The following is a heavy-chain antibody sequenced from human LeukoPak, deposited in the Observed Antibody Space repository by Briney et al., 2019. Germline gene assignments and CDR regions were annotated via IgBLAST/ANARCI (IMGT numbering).Heavy chain of an antibody. CDR1: GFTFSSYS. CDR3: ARVRSSWYYFDY. J-gene: IGHJ4*02. V-gene: IGHV3-21*01. CDR2: ISSSSSYI. Sequence: GGSLRLSCAASGFTFSSYSMDWVRQAPGKGLEWVSSISSSSSYIYYADSVKGRFTISRDNAKNSLYLQMNSLRAEDTAVYYCARVRSSWYYFDYWGQGTLVTVSS. D-gene: IGHD6-13*01.